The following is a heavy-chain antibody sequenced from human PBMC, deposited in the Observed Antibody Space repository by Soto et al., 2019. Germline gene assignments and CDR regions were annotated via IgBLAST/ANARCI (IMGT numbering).Heavy chain of an antibody. Sequence: SETLSLTCSVSGGSINSYWWSWIRQPAGKGLEWIGRVYSSGTTDYNPSPNSRATLSVETTTNAFSPKLSSVTGADTAACYSARDIGSYAYGVGYWGQGIHVTVSS. D-gene: IGHD3-10*01. J-gene: IGHJ4*02. CDR2: VYSSGTT. CDR1: GGSINSYW. CDR3: ARDIGSYAYGVGY. V-gene: IGHV4-4*07.